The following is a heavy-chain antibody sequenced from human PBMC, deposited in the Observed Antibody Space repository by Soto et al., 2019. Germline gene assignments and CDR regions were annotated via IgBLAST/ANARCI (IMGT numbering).Heavy chain of an antibody. CDR3: AKERTYSVASGFDY. D-gene: IGHD1-26*01. J-gene: IGHJ4*02. Sequence: VQLVDSGGGVVQPGRSLRLSFAASGFTFTTYGMHWVRRAPGKGLEWVAVISYDGSHAYYADSVKGRFTISRDNSKNTLYLQIHSLRAEDTAVYYCAKERTYSVASGFDYWGRGTLVTVSS. CDR1: GFTFTTYG. V-gene: IGHV3-30*18. CDR2: ISYDGSHA.